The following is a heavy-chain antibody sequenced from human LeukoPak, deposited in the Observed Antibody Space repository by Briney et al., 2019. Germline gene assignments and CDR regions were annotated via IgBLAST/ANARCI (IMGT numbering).Heavy chain of an antibody. V-gene: IGHV4-59*08. CDR3: ARQFLYYYDSSGHYYYFDY. J-gene: IGHJ4*02. CDR1: GDSISSHD. Sequence: PSETLSLTCTVSGDSISSHDWSWLRQPPGQGLQWIGNIYYTGTTNYNPSLKSRVTISVDTSNKQVSLKLSSVTAADTAVYYCARQFLYYYDSSGHYYYFDYWGQGTLVTVSS. D-gene: IGHD3-22*01. CDR2: IYYTGTT.